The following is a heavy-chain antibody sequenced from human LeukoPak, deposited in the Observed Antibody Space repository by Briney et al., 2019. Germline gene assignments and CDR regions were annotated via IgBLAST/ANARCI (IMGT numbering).Heavy chain of an antibody. V-gene: IGHV3-33*01. Sequence: GGSLRLSCAASGFTFSSYGMYWVRQAPGKGLEWVAVIWYDGSNKYYADSVKGRFTISRDNSKNTLYLQMNSLRAEDTAVYYCARKYGSGSYYSPYYYYGMDVWGKGTTVTVSS. J-gene: IGHJ6*04. CDR3: ARKYGSGSYYSPYYYYGMDV. CDR1: GFTFSSYG. D-gene: IGHD3-10*01. CDR2: IWYDGSNK.